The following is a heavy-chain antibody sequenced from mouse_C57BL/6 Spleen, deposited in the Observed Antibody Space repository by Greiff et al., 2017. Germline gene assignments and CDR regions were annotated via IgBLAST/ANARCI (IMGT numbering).Heavy chain of an antibody. CDR3: ARHEGTTANYFDY. CDR1: GFTFSSYG. Sequence: EVQLVESGGDLVKPGGSLKLSCAASGFTFSSYGMSWVRQTPDKRLEWVATISSGGSYTYYPDNVKVRFTISRDNAKNTLYLQMSSLKSEDTAMYYCARHEGTTANYFDYWGQGTTLTVSS. D-gene: IGHD1-2*01. V-gene: IGHV5-6*01. CDR2: ISSGGSYT. J-gene: IGHJ2*01.